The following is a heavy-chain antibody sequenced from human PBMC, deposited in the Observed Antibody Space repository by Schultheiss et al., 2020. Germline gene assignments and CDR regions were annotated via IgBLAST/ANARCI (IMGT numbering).Heavy chain of an antibody. CDR1: GGSFSGYY. CDR2: IYYSGST. J-gene: IGHJ5*02. V-gene: IGHV4-59*12. D-gene: IGHD4-23*01. Sequence: SETLSLTCAVYGGSFSGYYWSWIRQHPGKGLEWIGYIYYSGSTNYNPSLKSRVTISVDTSKNQFSLKLSSVTAADTAVYYCARDSEQYGGNPNWFDPWGQGTLVTVSS. CDR3: ARDSEQYGGNPNWFDP.